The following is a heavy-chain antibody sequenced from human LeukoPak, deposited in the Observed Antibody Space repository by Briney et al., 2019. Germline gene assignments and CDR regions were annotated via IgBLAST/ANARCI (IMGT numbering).Heavy chain of an antibody. J-gene: IGHJ6*03. CDR3: ARPTGRPSNYYSMDV. Sequence: ASVKVSCKASGYSFTGYDINWVRQATGQGLEWIGWMNPNNGNTGCAQRFQGRVTMTRDTATSTAYMELSSLKFEDTAVYYCARPTGRPSNYYSMDVWGKGTTVAVSS. CDR1: GYSFTGYD. D-gene: IGHD1-26*01. CDR2: MNPNNGNT. V-gene: IGHV1-8*01.